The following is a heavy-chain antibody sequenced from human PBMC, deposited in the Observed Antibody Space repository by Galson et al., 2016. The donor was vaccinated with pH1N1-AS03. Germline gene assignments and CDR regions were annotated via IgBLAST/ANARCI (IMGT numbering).Heavy chain of an antibody. Sequence: TLSLTCTVSGGSISSGGYYWNWIRQHPGKGLEWIGYIFHSGSTYYNPSLESLVSISVDTSKNQFSLKLKSVTAADTAVYYCARDHDFWTGYSGGYYYYIDVWGKGTTVTVSS. CDR1: GGSISSGGYY. V-gene: IGHV4-31*01. J-gene: IGHJ6*03. CDR2: IFHSGST. D-gene: IGHD3/OR15-3a*01. CDR3: ARDHDFWTGYSGGYYYYIDV.